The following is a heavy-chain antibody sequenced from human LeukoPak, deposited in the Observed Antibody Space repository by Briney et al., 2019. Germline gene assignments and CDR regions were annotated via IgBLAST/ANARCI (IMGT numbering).Heavy chain of an antibody. CDR1: GFTFSSFW. V-gene: IGHV3-7*01. J-gene: IGHJ4*02. CDR2: IKTDGSEK. Sequence: PGGSLRLSCAASGFTFSSFWMSWVRQAPGKGLEWVANIKTDGSEKYYVDSVKGRFTISRDNVKNSLSLQMNSLSAEDTAVYYCTRDWGGVAAGIDYWGQGTLVTVSS. D-gene: IGHD6-13*01. CDR3: TRDWGGVAAGIDY.